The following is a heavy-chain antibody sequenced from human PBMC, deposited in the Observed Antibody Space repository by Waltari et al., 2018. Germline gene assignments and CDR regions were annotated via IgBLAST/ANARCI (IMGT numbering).Heavy chain of an antibody. CDR3: ARGLPSGTGIDY. CDR1: ADSISGRNW. D-gene: IGHD1-1*01. V-gene: IGHV4-4*02. J-gene: IGHJ4*02. Sequence: QVQLQESGPAVVKPSETLSLTCAVSADSISGRNWWSWVRQSPGRGLEWIGGIYGHDGFTAYNPSFTSRVTVSKDTSKNQFSLKLTSVTAADTAIYYCARGLPSGTGIDYWGQGLLVSVSS. CDR2: IYGHDGFT.